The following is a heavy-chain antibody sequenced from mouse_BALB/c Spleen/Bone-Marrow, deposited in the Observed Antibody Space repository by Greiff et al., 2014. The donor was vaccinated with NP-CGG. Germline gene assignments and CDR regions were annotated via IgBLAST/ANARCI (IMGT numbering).Heavy chain of an antibody. J-gene: IGHJ4*01. Sequence: VKLMESGAELVRPGSSVKISCKASGYAFSSYWMNWVKQRPGQGLEWIGQIYPGDGDTNYIGKFKGKATLTADKSSSTAYMQLSSLTSEDSAVYFCARYYRNDYFALDYWGQGTSVTVSS. CDR1: GYAFSSYW. D-gene: IGHD2-14*01. CDR2: IYPGDGDT. V-gene: IGHV1-80*01. CDR3: ARYYRNDYFALDY.